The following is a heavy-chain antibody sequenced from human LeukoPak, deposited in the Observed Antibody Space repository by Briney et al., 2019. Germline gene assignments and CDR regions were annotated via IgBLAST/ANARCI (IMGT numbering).Heavy chain of an antibody. J-gene: IGHJ4*02. CDR2: IYYTGST. D-gene: IGHD5-18*01. CDR3: ARVGQYSHKD. Sequence: SETLSLTCTVSGGSISSYYWSWIRQPPGKGLEWIGYIYYTGSTNYNPSLTSRVTISVDTSRNQFSLKLNSVTAADTALYYCARVGQYSHKDWGQGTLVTVSS. V-gene: IGHV4-59*01. CDR1: GGSISSYY.